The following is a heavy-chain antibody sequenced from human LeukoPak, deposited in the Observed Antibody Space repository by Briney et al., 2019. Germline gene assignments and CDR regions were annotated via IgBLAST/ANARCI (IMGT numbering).Heavy chain of an antibody. D-gene: IGHD3-22*01. V-gene: IGHV4-39*01. Sequence: SETLLLTCTVSGGSISSSSYYWGWIRQPPGKGLEWIGSIYYSGSTYYNPSLKSRVTISVDTSKNQFSLKLSSVTAADTAVYYCARGMFSTMIVVVIRGTFDYWGQGTLVTVSS. J-gene: IGHJ4*02. CDR1: GGSISSSSYY. CDR2: IYYSGST. CDR3: ARGMFSTMIVVVIRGTFDY.